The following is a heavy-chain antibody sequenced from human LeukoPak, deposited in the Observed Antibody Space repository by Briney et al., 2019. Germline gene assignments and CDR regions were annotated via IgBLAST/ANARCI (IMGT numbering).Heavy chain of an antibody. CDR3: ARDRGIAVAVHYYYYGMDV. CDR1: GDSVSSNSAA. D-gene: IGHD6-19*01. CDR2: TYYRSKWYN. V-gene: IGHV6-1*01. Sequence: SQTLSLTSAISGDSVSSNSAAWTWIRQSPSRGLEWLGRTYYRSKWYNDYAVSVKSRITINPDTSKNQFSLQLNSVTPEDTAVYYCARDRGIAVAVHYYYYGMDVWGQGTTVTVSS. J-gene: IGHJ6*02.